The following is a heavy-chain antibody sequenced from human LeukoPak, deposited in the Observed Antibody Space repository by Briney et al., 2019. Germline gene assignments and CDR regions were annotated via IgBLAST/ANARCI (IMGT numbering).Heavy chain of an antibody. CDR2: IKQDGSDK. Sequence: PGGSLRLSCAASGFTFSRYWMSWVRQAPGKGLEWVANIKQDGSDKYYVDSVKGRFTISRDSAKNSLYLQMNSLRAEDTAVYYCARDSPPARPYYYYYYMDVWGKGTTVTVSS. J-gene: IGHJ6*03. V-gene: IGHV3-7*01. D-gene: IGHD6-6*01. CDR1: GFTFSRYW. CDR3: ARDSPPARPYYYYYYMDV.